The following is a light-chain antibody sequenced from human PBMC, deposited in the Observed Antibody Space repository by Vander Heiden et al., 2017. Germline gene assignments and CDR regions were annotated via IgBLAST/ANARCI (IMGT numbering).Light chain of an antibody. CDR1: QSVSSRY. Sequence: EVVLTQSPATLSLSSGERVPLSCGASQSVSSRYLAWYQQKPGLAPRLLIYGASSRSTVISDRFSGSGSRTYFTLTISVLDPADFAVYYCQHLGSSPVTFGGGTKVEIK. V-gene: IGKV3D-20*01. J-gene: IGKJ4*01. CDR3: QHLGSSPVT. CDR2: GAS.